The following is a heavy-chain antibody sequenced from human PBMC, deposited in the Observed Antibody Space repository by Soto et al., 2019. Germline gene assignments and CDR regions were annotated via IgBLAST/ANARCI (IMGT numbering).Heavy chain of an antibody. CDR2: VFWDDDK. Sequence: QITLKESGPTLVKPTQTLTLTCSCSGFSLTSVGGGVGWIRQPPGKALEFLALVFWDDDKRYHPSLRSRLTIPQDTSKNQVVLTMTNMYPGDTATYYCEHNFRGSGSYTGDRFDSWGQGTLVIVSS. J-gene: IGHJ5*01. D-gene: IGHD3-10*01. CDR3: EHNFRGSGSYTGDRFDS. CDR1: GFSLTSVGGG. V-gene: IGHV2-5*02.